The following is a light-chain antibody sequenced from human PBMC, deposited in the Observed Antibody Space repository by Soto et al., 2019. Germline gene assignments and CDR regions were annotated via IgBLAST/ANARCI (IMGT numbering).Light chain of an antibody. V-gene: IGKV1-27*01. Sequence: DIQMTQSPSSLSASVGDRVTITCRASQGISNFLAWYQQKPGTVPKLLISAASTLQSGVPSRFSGSGFGTDFTLNISSLQPEDVATYYCQKYSRAPFPFGPGTKVHIK. CDR2: AAS. CDR3: QKYSRAPFP. J-gene: IGKJ3*01. CDR1: QGISNF.